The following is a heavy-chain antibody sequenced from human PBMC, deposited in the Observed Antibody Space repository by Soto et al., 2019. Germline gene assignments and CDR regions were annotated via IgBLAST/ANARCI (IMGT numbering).Heavy chain of an antibody. V-gene: IGHV4-31*03. Sequence: SETLSLTCTFSVGSISSGGYYCSWIRQHPGKGLEWIGYIYYSGSTYYNPSLKSRVTISVDKSKNQFSMKLSSVTAADTAVYYCARGHAFHLGGYGMDVWGQATTVIVSS. D-gene: IGHD1-26*01. J-gene: IGHJ6*02. CDR3: ARGHAFHLGGYGMDV. CDR1: VGSISSGGYY. CDR2: IYYSGST.